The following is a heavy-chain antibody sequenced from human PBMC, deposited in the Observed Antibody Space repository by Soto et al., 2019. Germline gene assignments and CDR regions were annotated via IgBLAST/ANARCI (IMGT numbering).Heavy chain of an antibody. V-gene: IGHV3-7*03. CDR1: GFTFSSDW. J-gene: IGHJ4*02. CDR3: AKDEDFWSGYPVY. D-gene: IGHD3-3*01. Sequence: GGSLRLSCAASGFTFSSDWMSWVRQAPGKGLEWVANIKQDGSEKYYVDSVKGRFTISRDNSKKTLYLQMNSLRDEDTAGYYCAKDEDFWSGYPVYWGQGPLVTVSS. CDR2: IKQDGSEK.